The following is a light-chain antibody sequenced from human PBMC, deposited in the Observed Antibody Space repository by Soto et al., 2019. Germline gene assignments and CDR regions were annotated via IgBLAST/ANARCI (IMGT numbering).Light chain of an antibody. Sequence: DIQMTQSPPTLSASVGDRVTISCRASQSITGWLAWFQQKPGKAPKLLISKASKLESGVPSRFSGSGSGTDFTLTISSLQPEDFATYYCLQDHNYPLTFGGGTKVDIK. CDR2: KAS. CDR3: LQDHNYPLT. V-gene: IGKV1-5*03. CDR1: QSITGW. J-gene: IGKJ4*01.